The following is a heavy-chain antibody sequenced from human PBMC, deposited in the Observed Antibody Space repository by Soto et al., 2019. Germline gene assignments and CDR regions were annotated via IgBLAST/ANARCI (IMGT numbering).Heavy chain of an antibody. V-gene: IGHV3-23*01. D-gene: IGHD6-13*01. Sequence: PGGSLRLSCAASGFTFSSYAMSWVRQAPGKGLEWVSAISGSGGSTYYADSVKGRFTISRDNSKNTLYLQMNSLRAEDTAVYYCAKRAIAAAGTLGFSRTYGMDVWGQGTTVTVSS. CDR3: AKRAIAAAGTLGFSRTYGMDV. J-gene: IGHJ6*02. CDR1: GFTFSSYA. CDR2: ISGSGGST.